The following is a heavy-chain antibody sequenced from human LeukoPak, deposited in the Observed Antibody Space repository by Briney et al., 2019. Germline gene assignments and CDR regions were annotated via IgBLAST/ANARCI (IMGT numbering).Heavy chain of an antibody. J-gene: IGHJ4*02. V-gene: IGHV1-18*01. Sequence: ASVKVSCKASGYTFTSYGISWVRQAPGQGLEWMGWISAYNGNTNYAQKLQGRVTMTTDTSTSTAYMELRSLGSDNTAVYYCARERLSRELLWFGEAGGDQYYFDYWGQGTLVTVSS. D-gene: IGHD3-10*01. CDR2: ISAYNGNT. CDR3: ARERLSRELLWFGEAGGDQYYFDY. CDR1: GYTFTSYG.